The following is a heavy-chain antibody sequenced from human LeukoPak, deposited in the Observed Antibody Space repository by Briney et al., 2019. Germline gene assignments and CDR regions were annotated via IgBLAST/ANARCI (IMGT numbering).Heavy chain of an antibody. V-gene: IGHV4-59*12. CDR1: GGSISSYY. Sequence: SETLSLTCTVSGGSISSYYWSWIRQPPGKGLEWIGYIYYSGSTYYNPSLKSRVTISVDRSKNQFSLKLSSVTAADTAVYYCARGPNYYDSSGYYGAFDIWGQGTMVTVSS. J-gene: IGHJ3*02. D-gene: IGHD3-22*01. CDR2: IYYSGST. CDR3: ARGPNYYDSSGYYGAFDI.